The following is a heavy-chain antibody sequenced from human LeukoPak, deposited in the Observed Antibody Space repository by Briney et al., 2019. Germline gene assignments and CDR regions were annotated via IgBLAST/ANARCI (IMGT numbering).Heavy chain of an antibody. Sequence: GGSLRLSCSASGFTFSSYAMHWVRQAPGKGLEYVSVISSNGGSTYYADSVKGRFTISRDNSKNTLYLQMSRLRAEDTAVYYCVTHYGSGSYYADWFDPWGQGTLVTVSS. V-gene: IGHV3-64D*06. CDR1: GFTFSSYA. D-gene: IGHD3-10*01. CDR3: VTHYGSGSYYADWFDP. J-gene: IGHJ5*02. CDR2: ISSNGGST.